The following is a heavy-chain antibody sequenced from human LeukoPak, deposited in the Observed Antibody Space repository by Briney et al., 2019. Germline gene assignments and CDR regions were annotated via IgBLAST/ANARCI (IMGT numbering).Heavy chain of an antibody. CDR3: TLGTMVRGVISSAFDI. J-gene: IGHJ3*02. Sequence: ASVKVSCKASGYTFTGYYMHWVRQAPGQGLEWMGWISAYNGNTNYAQKLQGRVTMTTDTSTSTAYMELRSLRSDDTAVYYCTLGTMVRGVISSAFDIWGQGTMVTASS. CDR2: ISAYNGNT. D-gene: IGHD3-10*01. V-gene: IGHV1-18*04. CDR1: GYTFTGYY.